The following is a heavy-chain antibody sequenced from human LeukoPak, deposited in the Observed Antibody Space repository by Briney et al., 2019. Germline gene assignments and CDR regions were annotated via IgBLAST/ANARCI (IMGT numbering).Heavy chain of an antibody. D-gene: IGHD1-1*01. CDR2: IKSKTDGGTT. Sequence: GGSLRLSCAASGFTFSIAWMSWVRQAPGKGLEWVGRIKSKTDGGTTDYAAPVKGRFTTSRDDSKNTLYLQMNSLKTEDTAVYYCTTEVGATTGTTPDYYYYGMDVWGKGTTVTVSS. CDR3: TTEVGATTGTTPDYYYYGMDV. CDR1: GFTFSIAW. V-gene: IGHV3-15*01. J-gene: IGHJ6*04.